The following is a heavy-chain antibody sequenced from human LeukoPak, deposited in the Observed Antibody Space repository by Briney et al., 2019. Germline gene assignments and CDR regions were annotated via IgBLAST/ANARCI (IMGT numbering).Heavy chain of an antibody. CDR3: AREGTYYDSSGYYVS. D-gene: IGHD3-22*01. Sequence: PGGSLRLSCAASGFTFSSFAMTWVRQAPGKGLEWVSVISGSGGRTYYADSVKGRLTLSRDNSNNTLSLEISSLRAEDTAVYYCAREGTYYDSSGYYVSWGQGTLVTVSS. J-gene: IGHJ5*02. CDR2: ISGSGGRT. CDR1: GFTFSSFA. V-gene: IGHV3-23*01.